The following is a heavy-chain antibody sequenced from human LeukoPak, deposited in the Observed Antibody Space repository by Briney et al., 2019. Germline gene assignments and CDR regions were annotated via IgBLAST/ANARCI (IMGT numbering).Heavy chain of an antibody. CDR3: ARQGPGGLVY. J-gene: IGHJ4*02. CDR2: INHSGST. CDR1: GGSFSGYY. Sequence: SETLSLTCAVYGGSFSGYYWSWIRQPPGKGLEWIGEINHSGSTNYNPSLKSRVTISVDTSKNQFSLKLSSVTAADTAVYYCARQGPGGLVYWGQGTPVTVSS. V-gene: IGHV4-34*01. D-gene: IGHD3-10*01.